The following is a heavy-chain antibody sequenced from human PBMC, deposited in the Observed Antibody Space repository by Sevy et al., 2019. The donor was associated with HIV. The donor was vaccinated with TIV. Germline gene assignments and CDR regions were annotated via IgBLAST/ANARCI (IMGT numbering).Heavy chain of an antibody. CDR3: ARERLARGGGIDY. CDR1: GFTFSSYA. CDR2: ISYDGSNI. V-gene: IGHV3-30-3*01. Sequence: GGSLRLSCAASGFTFSSYAMHWVRQAPGKGLEWVAVISYDGSNIYYADSVKGRFTISRDNSKNTLYLQMNSLRAEDTAGYYCARERLARGGGIDYWGQGTLVTVSS. D-gene: IGHD3-16*01. J-gene: IGHJ4*02.